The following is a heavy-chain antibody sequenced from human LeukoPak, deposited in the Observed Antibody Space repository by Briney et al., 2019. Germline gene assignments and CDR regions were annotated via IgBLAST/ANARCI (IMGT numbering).Heavy chain of an antibody. V-gene: IGHV1-8*03. CDR3: ARVYYFASSGYYFPPDY. J-gene: IGHJ4*02. D-gene: IGHD3-22*01. Sequence: ASVKVSCKAAGYTFGNYGIKWVRQAPGQGLEWMGWMNPNSGNTVYAQKFQGRVTITSNTSINTAYMELSSLRSEDTAMYYCARVYYFASSGYYFPPDYWGQGTLVTVSS. CDR2: MNPNSGNT. CDR1: GYTFGNYG.